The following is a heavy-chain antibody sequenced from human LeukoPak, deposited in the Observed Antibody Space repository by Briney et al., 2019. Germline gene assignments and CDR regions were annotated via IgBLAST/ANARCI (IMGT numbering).Heavy chain of an antibody. D-gene: IGHD6-19*01. CDR2: IYPSDSDT. Sequence: GESLKISCKGFGYTFTSYWIGWVRQMPEKGLEWMGIIYPSDSDTRYSPSFQGQVTISADTSISIAYLQWRSLKASDTAMYYCVRRDSSGWFTVWGQGTLVTVSS. CDR1: GYTFTSYW. V-gene: IGHV5-51*01. CDR3: VRRDSSGWFTV. J-gene: IGHJ4*02.